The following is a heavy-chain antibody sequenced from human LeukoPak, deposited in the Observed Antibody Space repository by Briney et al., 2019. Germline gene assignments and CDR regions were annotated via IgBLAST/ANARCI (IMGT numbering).Heavy chain of an antibody. CDR2: IIPIFGTA. Sequence: SVKVSCKASGGTFSSYAISWVRQAPGQGLEWMGEIIPIFGTANYAQKFQGRVTITADESTSTAYMELSSLRSEDTAVYYCARDPRTTVVSSDAFDIWGQGTMVTVSS. CDR3: ARDPRTTVVSSDAFDI. V-gene: IGHV1-69*13. D-gene: IGHD4-23*01. J-gene: IGHJ3*02. CDR1: GGTFSSYA.